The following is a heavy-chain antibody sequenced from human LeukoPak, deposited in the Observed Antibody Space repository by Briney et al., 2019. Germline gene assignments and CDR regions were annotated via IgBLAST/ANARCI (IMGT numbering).Heavy chain of an antibody. J-gene: IGHJ4*02. Sequence: GASVKVSCKASGYTFSTYYIHWVRQAPGQGLEWMGIIDLSGDVTGSAQKFQGKVTLTRDMSTSTVYMELSSLTSDDTAVYYCARDGMYYYDGSGHGRFDFWGQGTLVTVSS. CDR1: GYTFSTYY. CDR2: IDLSGDVT. V-gene: IGHV1-46*01. CDR3: ARDGMYYYDGSGHGRFDF. D-gene: IGHD3-22*01.